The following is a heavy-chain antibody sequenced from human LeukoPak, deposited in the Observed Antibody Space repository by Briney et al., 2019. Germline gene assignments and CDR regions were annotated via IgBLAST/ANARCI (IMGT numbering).Heavy chain of an antibody. CDR3: ARAITYYYDSSGYPSFDN. CDR1: GGTFSSYA. CDR2: IIPIFGTA. D-gene: IGHD3-22*01. J-gene: IGHJ4*02. V-gene: IGHV1-69*05. Sequence: SSVKVSCKASGGTFSSYAISWLRQAPGQGLEWMGRIIPIFGTANYAQKFQGRVTITTDESTSTAYMELSSLTSEDTAVYYCARAITYYYDSSGYPSFDNWGQGTLVTVSS.